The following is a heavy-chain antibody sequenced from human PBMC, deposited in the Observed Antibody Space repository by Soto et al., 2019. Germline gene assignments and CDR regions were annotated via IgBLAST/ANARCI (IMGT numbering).Heavy chain of an antibody. CDR2: MYWNDDK. D-gene: IGHD6-19*01. V-gene: IGHV2-5*01. Sequence: SGPTLVNPTQPLTLTCTFSGFSLSTSGEGVGWIRQPPGKALEWLALMYWNDDKRYSPSLKSRLTITKGTSKNQVALTMTNMDPVDTATYYCPHRPGIAEGGSYYCYGMDVWGKGTRVTVS. CDR3: PHRPGIAEGGSYYCYGMDV. J-gene: IGHJ6*04. CDR1: GFSLSTSGEG.